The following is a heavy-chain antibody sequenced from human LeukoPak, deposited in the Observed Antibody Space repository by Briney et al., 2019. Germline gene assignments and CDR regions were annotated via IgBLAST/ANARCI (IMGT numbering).Heavy chain of an antibody. CDR3: ARAVTGSWPLYYFDY. J-gene: IGHJ4*02. V-gene: IGHV4-59*01. Sequence: SETLSLTCTVSGGSISSYYWSWIRQPPGKGLEWIGYIYYSGSTNYNPSLKSRVTISVDTSKNQFSLKLSSVTAADTAVYYCARAVTGSWPLYYFDYWGQGTLITVSS. CDR2: IYYSGST. D-gene: IGHD6-13*01. CDR1: GGSISSYY.